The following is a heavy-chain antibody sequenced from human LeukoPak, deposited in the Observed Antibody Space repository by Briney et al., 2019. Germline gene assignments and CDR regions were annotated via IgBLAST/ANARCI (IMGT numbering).Heavy chain of an antibody. V-gene: IGHV4-39*07. Sequence: SETLSLTCSVSGGSISSSSYYWGWIRQPPGKGLEWIGSIYYSGSTYYNPSLKSRVTISVDTSKNQFSLKLSSVTAADTAVYYCARVDRNVVVPAANYFDYWGQGTLVTVSS. CDR1: GGSISSSSYY. CDR2: IYYSGST. CDR3: ARVDRNVVVPAANYFDY. J-gene: IGHJ4*02. D-gene: IGHD2-2*01.